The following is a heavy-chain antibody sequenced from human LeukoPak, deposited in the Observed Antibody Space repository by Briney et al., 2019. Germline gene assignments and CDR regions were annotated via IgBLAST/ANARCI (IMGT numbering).Heavy chain of an antibody. CDR2: IYYCGST. V-gene: IGHV4-39*01. J-gene: IGHJ5*02. CDR1: GGSISSSSYY. D-gene: IGHD6-19*01. Sequence: SETLSLTCTVSGGSISSSSYYWGWIRQPPGKGLEWIGSIYYCGSTYYNPSLKSRVTISVDTSKNQFSLKLSSVTAADTAVYYCARSGGWQKNWFDPWGQGTLVTVSS. CDR3: ARSGGWQKNWFDP.